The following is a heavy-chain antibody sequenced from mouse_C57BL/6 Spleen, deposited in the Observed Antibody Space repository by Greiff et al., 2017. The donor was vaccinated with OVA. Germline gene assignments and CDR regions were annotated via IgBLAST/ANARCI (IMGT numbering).Heavy chain of an antibody. V-gene: IGHV1-15*01. CDR3: TPYYYDAMDY. J-gene: IGHJ4*01. CDR2: IYPETGGT. CDR1: GYTFTDYE. D-gene: IGHD1-1*01. Sequence: QVQLKESGAELVRPGASVTLSCKASGYTFTDYEMHWVKQTPVHGLEWIGAIYPETGGTAYNQKFKGKAILTADKSSSTAYMELRSLTAEDSAVYYCTPYYYDAMDYWGQGTSVTVSA.